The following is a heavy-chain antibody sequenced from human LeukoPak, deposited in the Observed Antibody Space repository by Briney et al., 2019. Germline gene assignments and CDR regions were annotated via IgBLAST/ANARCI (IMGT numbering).Heavy chain of an antibody. Sequence: SETLSLTSAVYGGSFSGYYWSWIRQPPGKGLEWIGEINHSGSTNYNPSLKSRVTISVDTSKNQFSLKLSSVTAADTAVYYCARGNRDLGDYWGQGTLVTVSS. V-gene: IGHV4-34*01. CDR2: INHSGST. D-gene: IGHD3-10*01. J-gene: IGHJ4*02. CDR1: GGSFSGYY. CDR3: ARGNRDLGDY.